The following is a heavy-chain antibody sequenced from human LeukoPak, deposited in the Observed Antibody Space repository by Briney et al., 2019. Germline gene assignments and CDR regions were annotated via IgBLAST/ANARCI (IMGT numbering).Heavy chain of an antibody. V-gene: IGHV2-5*01. CDR1: GFSLSTSGVG. CDR3: AHSLYNWNYIFWFDP. CDR2: IYWNDDK. J-gene: IGHJ5*02. Sequence: SGPTPVKPTQTLTLTCTFSGFSLSTSGVGVGWIRQPPGKALEWLALIYWNDDKRYSPSLKSRLTITKDTSKNQVVVTMTNMDPVDTATYYCAHSLYNWNYIFWFDPWGQGTLVTVSS. D-gene: IGHD1-7*01.